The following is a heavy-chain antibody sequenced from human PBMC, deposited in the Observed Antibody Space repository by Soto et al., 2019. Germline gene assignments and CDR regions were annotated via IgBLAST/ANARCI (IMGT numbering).Heavy chain of an antibody. CDR2: ISGSGGST. V-gene: IGHV3-23*01. J-gene: IGHJ4*02. CDR1: GFTFSSYA. Sequence: PGGSLRLSCAASGFTFSSYAMSWVRQAPGKGLEWVSAISGSGGSTYYADSVKGRFTISRDNSKNTLYLQMNSLRAEDTAVYYCAKRRERYCSGGSCYHDYYFDYWGQGTLVTVSS. CDR3: AKRRERYCSGGSCYHDYYFDY. D-gene: IGHD2-15*01.